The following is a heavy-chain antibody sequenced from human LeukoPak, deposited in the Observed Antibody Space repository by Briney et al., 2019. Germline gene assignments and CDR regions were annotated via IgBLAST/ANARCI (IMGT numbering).Heavy chain of an antibody. V-gene: IGHV3-23*01. Sequence: PGGSLRLSCAASGFTFSSYAMSWVRQAPGKGLEWVSAISGSGGSTYYADSVKGRFTISRDNSKNTLYLQMNSLRAEDTAVYYCAFGRGYYYDSSGYYYPFDYWGQGTLVTVSS. CDR1: GFTFSSYA. CDR3: AFGRGYYYDSSGYYYPFDY. CDR2: ISGSGGST. J-gene: IGHJ4*02. D-gene: IGHD3-22*01.